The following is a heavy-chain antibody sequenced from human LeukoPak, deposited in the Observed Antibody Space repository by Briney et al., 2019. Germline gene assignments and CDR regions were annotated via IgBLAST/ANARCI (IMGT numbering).Heavy chain of an antibody. D-gene: IGHD3-10*01. J-gene: IGHJ3*02. V-gene: IGHV4-34*01. CDR3: AKSNGYGLVDI. Sequence: PSETLSLTCAVYGGSFSGYYWSWIRQPPGKGLEWIGEINHSGSTYYNPSLKSRVTISVDTSRNQFSLKLNSVTAADTAVYYCAKSNGYGLVDIWGQGTMVTVSS. CDR2: INHSGST. CDR1: GGSFSGYY.